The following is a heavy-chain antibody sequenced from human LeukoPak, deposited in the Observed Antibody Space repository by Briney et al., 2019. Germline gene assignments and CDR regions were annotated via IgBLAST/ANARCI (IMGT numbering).Heavy chain of an antibody. V-gene: IGHV4-61*02. D-gene: IGHD5-12*01. Sequence: SETLSLTCTVSGGSISSGSYYWSWIRQPAGKGLEWIGRIYTSGSTNYNPSLQSRVTMSVDMSKNQFSLKLTSVTAADTAVYFCARGLAAAYDYNWLDPWGQGILVTVSS. CDR2: IYTSGST. CDR1: GGSISSGSYY. J-gene: IGHJ5*02. CDR3: ARGLAAAYDYNWLDP.